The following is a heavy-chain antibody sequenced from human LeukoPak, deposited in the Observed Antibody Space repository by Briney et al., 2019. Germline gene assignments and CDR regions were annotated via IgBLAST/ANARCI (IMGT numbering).Heavy chain of an antibody. Sequence: GGSLRLSCAASGFTFSSYAMSWVRQAPGKGLEWVSAISGSGGSTYYADSVKGRFTISRDNSKNTLYLQMNSLKTEDTAVYYCTTDISVVVVPAARRYYYYYMDVWGKGTTVTVSS. CDR2: ISGSGGST. D-gene: IGHD2-2*01. CDR3: TTDISVVVVPAARRYYYYYMDV. V-gene: IGHV3-23*01. CDR1: GFTFSSYA. J-gene: IGHJ6*03.